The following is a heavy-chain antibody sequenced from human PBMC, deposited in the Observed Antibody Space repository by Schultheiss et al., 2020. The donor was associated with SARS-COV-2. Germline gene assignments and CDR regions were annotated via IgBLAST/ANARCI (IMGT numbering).Heavy chain of an antibody. CDR2: INPNSGGT. CDR3: ARDSYWLRYFDY. J-gene: IGHJ4*02. CDR1: GYTFTGYY. D-gene: IGHD2-15*01. Sequence: ASVKVSCKASGYTFTGYYMHWVRQAPGQGLEWMGWINPNSGGTNYAQNFQGRVTMTRDTSISTAYMELSRLRSDDTAVYYCARDSYWLRYFDYWGQGTLVTGSS. V-gene: IGHV1-2*02.